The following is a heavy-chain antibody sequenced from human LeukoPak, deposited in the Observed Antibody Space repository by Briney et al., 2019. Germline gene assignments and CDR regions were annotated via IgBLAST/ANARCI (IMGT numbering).Heavy chain of an antibody. D-gene: IGHD3-16*01. CDR3: ARGRQLHLGELFPSAEFFQP. CDR2: INPNSGGT. Sequence: GASVKVSCKTSGYTFTGQYLHWVRQAPGQGLEWMGWINPNSGGTKSAQKFQGRVIMTRDTSISTAYMELRSLSSDDTAVYYCARGRQLHLGELFPSAEFFQPWGQGTLVTVFS. J-gene: IGHJ1*01. V-gene: IGHV1-2*02. CDR1: GYTFTGQY.